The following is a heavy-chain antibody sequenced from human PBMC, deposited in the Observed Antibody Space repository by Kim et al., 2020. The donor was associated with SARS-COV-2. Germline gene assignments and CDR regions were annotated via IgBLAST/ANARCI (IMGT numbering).Heavy chain of an antibody. J-gene: IGHJ4*02. CDR2: ISYDGSNK. D-gene: IGHD1-26*01. CDR1: GFTFSSYG. V-gene: IGHV3-30*18. CDR3: AKDLVGATDY. Sequence: GGSLRLSCAASGFTFSSYGMHWVRQAPGKGLEWVAVISYDGSNKYYADSVKGRFTISRDNSKNTLYLQMNSLRAEDTAVYYCAKDLVGATDYWGQGTLVTVSS.